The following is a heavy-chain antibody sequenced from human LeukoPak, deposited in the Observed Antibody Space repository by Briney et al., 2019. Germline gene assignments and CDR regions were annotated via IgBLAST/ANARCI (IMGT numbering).Heavy chain of an antibody. Sequence: SETLSLTCAVSGGSISSGGYSWSWIRQPPGKGLEWIGYIYHSGSTYYNPSLKSRVTISVDRSKNQFSLKLSSVTAADTAVYYCARALYDFWSGYYLDAFDIWGQGTMVTVSS. D-gene: IGHD3-3*01. J-gene: IGHJ3*02. V-gene: IGHV4-30-2*01. CDR2: IYHSGST. CDR3: ARALYDFWSGYYLDAFDI. CDR1: GGSISSGGYS.